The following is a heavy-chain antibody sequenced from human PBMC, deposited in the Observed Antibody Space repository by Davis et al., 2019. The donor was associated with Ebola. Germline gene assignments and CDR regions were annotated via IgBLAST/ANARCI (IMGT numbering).Heavy chain of an antibody. CDR1: GFTFSSYT. D-gene: IGHD5-24*01. V-gene: IGHV3-23*01. Sequence: PGGSLRLSCAASGFTFSSYTMSWVRQAPGKGLEWVSGISVNGGSTYYAVSLKGRFTISRENSKNTMFLQMNSLRAEDTAIYYCARVRDAYNIGLGDYWGQGTLVTVSS. CDR3: ARVRDAYNIGLGDY. J-gene: IGHJ4*02. CDR2: ISVNGGST.